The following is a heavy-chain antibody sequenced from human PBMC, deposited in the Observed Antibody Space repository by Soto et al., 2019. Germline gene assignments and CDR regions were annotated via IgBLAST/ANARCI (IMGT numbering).Heavy chain of an antibody. Sequence: SVKVSCKASGRTFSRSTVSWVRQAPGQGLEWMGGITPIFGTANYAQKFQGRVTITADESTTTAYMELNRLRSEDTAVYYCARQFDYDSSGYYYAYWGQGTRVTVSS. CDR1: GRTFSRST. CDR3: ARQFDYDSSGYYYAY. V-gene: IGHV1-69*13. D-gene: IGHD3-22*01. J-gene: IGHJ4*02. CDR2: ITPIFGTA.